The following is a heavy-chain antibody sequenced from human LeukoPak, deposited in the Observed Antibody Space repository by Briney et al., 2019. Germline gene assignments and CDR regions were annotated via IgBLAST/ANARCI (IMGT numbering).Heavy chain of an antibody. Sequence: GGSLRLSCAASGFTVSRYCMHCGRQAPGKGVVWVSRINTDRSSTTYADSVKRRFTISRDTAKTTLYLQMNSLRAEDTAVYYCARGASASPSQFDYWGQGTLVTVSS. CDR1: GFTVSRYC. CDR3: ARGASASPSQFDY. D-gene: IGHD3-3*01. V-gene: IGHV3-74*01. J-gene: IGHJ4*02. CDR2: INTDRSST.